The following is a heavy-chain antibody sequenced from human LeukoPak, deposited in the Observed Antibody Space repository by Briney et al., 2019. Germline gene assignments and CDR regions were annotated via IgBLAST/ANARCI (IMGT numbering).Heavy chain of an antibody. J-gene: IGHJ6*03. CDR3: AREGENSSSFLGFYMDV. V-gene: IGHV3-48*03. Sequence: GGSLRLSCADSGFTFSNYEMNWVRQAPGKGRGWVSHIGSSGSSIYYGDSVKGRFTISRDNAKNTLFLQMDRLRAEDTAVYYCAREGENSSSFLGFYMDVWGKGTTVTVSS. CDR2: IGSSGSSI. D-gene: IGHD6-6*01. CDR1: GFTFSNYE.